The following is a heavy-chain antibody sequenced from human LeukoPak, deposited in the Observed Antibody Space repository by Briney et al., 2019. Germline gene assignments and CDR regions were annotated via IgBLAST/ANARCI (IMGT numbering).Heavy chain of an antibody. CDR1: GFTLSSHA. D-gene: IGHD3-10*02. CDR2: ISYNGGST. Sequence: GGSLRLSCSASGFTLSSHAMHWVRQAPGKALEYVSAISYNGGSTYYANSVKDRFTISRDNAKNSLYLQMNSLRAEDTAVYYCARGYLRGVQNVGYWGQGTLVTVSS. CDR3: ARGYLRGVQNVGY. J-gene: IGHJ4*02. V-gene: IGHV3-64*04.